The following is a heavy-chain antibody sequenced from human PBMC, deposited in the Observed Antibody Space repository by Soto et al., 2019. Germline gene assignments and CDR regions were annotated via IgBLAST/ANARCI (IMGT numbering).Heavy chain of an antibody. J-gene: IGHJ5*02. CDR1: GASISSNSYY. CDR2: LSYGGNT. V-gene: IGHV4-39*01. D-gene: IGHD3-3*01. Sequence: QLQLHESGPGLVKPSENLSLTCTISGASISSNSYYWGWVRQPPGKGLEWIGGLSYGGNTYSNPSLRGRVAISIGPSKMQFSLKLNSVTAADTAVYYCAGHGFVDFLSGLNWFDPWGQGTLVIVSS. CDR3: AGHGFVDFLSGLNWFDP.